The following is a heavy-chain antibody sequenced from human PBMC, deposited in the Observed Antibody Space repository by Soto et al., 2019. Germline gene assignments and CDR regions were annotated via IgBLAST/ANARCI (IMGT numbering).Heavy chain of an antibody. D-gene: IGHD6-25*01. CDR3: TRHRGMAAHHDF. CDR1: GGSISSSFYY. CDR2: IYYSGTT. J-gene: IGHJ4*02. V-gene: IGHV4-39*01. Sequence: SETLSLTCTVSGGSISSSFYYWGWIRQPPGKGLEWVATIYYSGTTYFNPSLKSRVTISIDTSKNQFSLKLSSVTAADTAVYYCTRHRGMAAHHDFWGQGTLVTVSP.